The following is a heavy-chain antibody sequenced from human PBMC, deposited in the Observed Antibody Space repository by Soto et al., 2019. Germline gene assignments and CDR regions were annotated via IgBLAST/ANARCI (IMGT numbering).Heavy chain of an antibody. Sequence: QVQLQQWGPGLLKPSETLSLACSIYSGSFSGYYWSWIRQPPGKGLEWIGDISTSGDTTYSPSLKSRVSISVDTSKKQVSMNLASVSAADTAVYYCARAPKVSGSAQTRPDFWGQGTPVTGSS. CDR2: ISTSGDT. D-gene: IGHD6-25*01. V-gene: IGHV4-34*01. CDR3: ARAPKVSGSAQTRPDF. J-gene: IGHJ4*02. CDR1: SGSFSGYY.